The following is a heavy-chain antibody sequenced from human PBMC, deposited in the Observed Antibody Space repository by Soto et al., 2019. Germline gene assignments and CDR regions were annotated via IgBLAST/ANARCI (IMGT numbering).Heavy chain of an antibody. Sequence: QVQLVQSWAAVKKPGSSVKVSCKASGGTFSSYRINWVRQAPGQGLEWVGGIVPIYRTADYAQKFQGRVTITADESARTAYMELRSLQSQDTAVYYCARDSGAKLSSSWGQGTLVTVSS. J-gene: IGHJ4*02. CDR2: IVPIYRTA. D-gene: IGHD6-13*01. CDR3: ARDSGAKLSSS. CDR1: GGTFSSYR. V-gene: IGHV1-69*01.